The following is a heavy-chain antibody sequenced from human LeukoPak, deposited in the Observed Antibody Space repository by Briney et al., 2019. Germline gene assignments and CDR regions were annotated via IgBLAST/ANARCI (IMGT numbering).Heavy chain of an antibody. J-gene: IGHJ4*02. CDR3: ARDHGDGSMGY. Sequence: SVKVSCKASGGTFSSYAISWVRQAPGQGLEWMGGIIPIFGTANYAQKFQGRVTMTADESASTAYMELSSLRSEDTAVCYCARDHGDGSMGYWGQGTLVTVSS. CDR2: IIPIFGTA. V-gene: IGHV1-69*13. D-gene: IGHD5-24*01. CDR1: GGTFSSYA.